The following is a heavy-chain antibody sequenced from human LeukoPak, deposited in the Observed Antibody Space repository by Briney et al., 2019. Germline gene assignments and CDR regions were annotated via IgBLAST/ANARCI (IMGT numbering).Heavy chain of an antibody. CDR1: GGSISSSSYY. CDR3: ARTGVGHTPVYGEGYYYYYYMDV. D-gene: IGHD4-17*01. V-gene: IGHV4-39*07. Sequence: PSETLSLTCTVSGGSISSSSYYWGWIRQPPGKGLEWIGSIYYSGSTYYNPSLKSRVTISVDTSKNQFSLKLSSVTAADTAVYYCARTGVGHTPVYGEGYYYYYYMDVWGKGTTVTISS. J-gene: IGHJ6*03. CDR2: IYYSGST.